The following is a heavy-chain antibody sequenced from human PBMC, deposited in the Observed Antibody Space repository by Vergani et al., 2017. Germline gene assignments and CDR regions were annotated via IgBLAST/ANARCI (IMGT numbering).Heavy chain of an antibody. CDR3: ARDLFSSSSWYLQGAFDI. CDR1: GFTFSSYS. D-gene: IGHD6-13*01. CDR2: ISSSSSTI. J-gene: IGHJ3*02. Sequence: EVQLVESGGGLVQPGGSLRLSCAASGFTFSSYSMNWVRQAPGKGLGWVSYISSSSSTIYYADSVKGRFTISRDNAKNSLYLQMNSLRAEDTAVYYCARDLFSSSSWYLQGAFDIWGQGTMVTVSS. V-gene: IGHV3-48*01.